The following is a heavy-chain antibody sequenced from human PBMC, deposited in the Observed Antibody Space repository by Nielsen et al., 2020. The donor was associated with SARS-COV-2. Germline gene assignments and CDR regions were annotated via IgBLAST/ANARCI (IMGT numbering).Heavy chain of an antibody. J-gene: IGHJ6*02. V-gene: IGHV3-7*01. CDR1: GFTFSRYW. CDR3: AKIAVAATFAYYGMDV. D-gene: IGHD2-15*01. CDR2: INQDGSEK. Sequence: GESLKISCAASGFTFSRYWMTWVRQVPGKGLEWVANINQDGSEKYYVDSVKGRFTISRDNAKNSLYLQMNSLRAEDTAVYYCAKIAVAATFAYYGMDVWGQVTTVTVSS.